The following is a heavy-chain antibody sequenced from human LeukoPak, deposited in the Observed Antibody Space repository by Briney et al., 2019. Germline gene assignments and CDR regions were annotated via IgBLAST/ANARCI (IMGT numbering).Heavy chain of an antibody. CDR1: GYTFTSYY. CDR2: INPSGDST. Sequence: GASVKVSCKASGYTFTSYYMHWVRQAPGQGLEWMGIINPSGDSTTYAQKFQGRLTVTRDTSTSTVYMELSSLISDDTAVYYCARGRPFDLWGQGTMVTVSS. CDR3: ARGRPFDL. D-gene: IGHD1-1*01. J-gene: IGHJ3*01. V-gene: IGHV1-46*01.